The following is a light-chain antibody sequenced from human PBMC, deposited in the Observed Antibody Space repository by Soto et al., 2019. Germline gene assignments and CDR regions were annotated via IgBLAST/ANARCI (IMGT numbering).Light chain of an antibody. CDR2: GAS. Sequence: EIVLTQSPGTLSLSPGERATLSCRASQSVSSSYLAWYQQKPGQAPRLLIYGASSRATAIRDRFSGSGSGTDFTLTISRLEPEDFAVYFCHQYDSSPLTFGGGTKVEIK. CDR3: HQYDSSPLT. CDR1: QSVSSSY. J-gene: IGKJ4*01. V-gene: IGKV3-20*01.